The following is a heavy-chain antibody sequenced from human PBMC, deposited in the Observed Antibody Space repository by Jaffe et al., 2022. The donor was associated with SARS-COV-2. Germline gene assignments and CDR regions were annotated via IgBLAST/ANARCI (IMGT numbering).Heavy chain of an antibody. CDR3: ARDKWEFLGRRDSFDI. CDR1: GFTFSNYG. J-gene: IGHJ3*02. D-gene: IGHD1-26*01. CDR2: TSYDGSTK. Sequence: QVQLVESGGGVVQPGRSLRLSCAASGFTFSNYGMHWVRQAPGNGLEWVAATSYDGSTKYYAESVKGRSTISRDNSKNTLFLQMDSLRAEDTAVYYCARDKWEFLGRRDSFDIWGQGTMVTVSS. V-gene: IGHV3-30*03.